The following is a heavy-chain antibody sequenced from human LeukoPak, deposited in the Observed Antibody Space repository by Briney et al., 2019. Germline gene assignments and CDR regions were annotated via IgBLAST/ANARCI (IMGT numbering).Heavy chain of an antibody. V-gene: IGHV1-2*02. CDR1: GYTFTGYT. D-gene: IGHD1-1*01. Sequence: GASVKVSCKASGYTFTGYTLHWVRQAPGQGLDWMGLINPNSGGTNYAQKFQGRVTMTSDTSISTAYMELSRLTFDDTAVYYCARGRGNDYWGQGTLVTVSS. J-gene: IGHJ4*02. CDR3: ARGRGNDY. CDR2: INPNSGGT.